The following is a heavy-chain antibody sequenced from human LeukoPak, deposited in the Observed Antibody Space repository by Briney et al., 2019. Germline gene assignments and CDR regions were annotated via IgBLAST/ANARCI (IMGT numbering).Heavy chain of an antibody. CDR1: GFTFSSFW. J-gene: IGHJ4*02. CDR2: INTDGNTT. D-gene: IGHD1-26*01. Sequence: GGSLRLSCAASGFTFSSFWMHWVRQVPGKGLVWVSHINTDGNTTNYADSVKGRFTISRDNAKNTLYLQMNSLRAEDTAVYYCAKPRSGSYDYWGQGTLVTVSS. CDR3: AKPRSGSYDY. V-gene: IGHV3-74*01.